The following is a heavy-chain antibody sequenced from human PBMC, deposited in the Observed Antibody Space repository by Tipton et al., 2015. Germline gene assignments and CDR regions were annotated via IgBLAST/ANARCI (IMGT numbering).Heavy chain of an antibody. D-gene: IGHD3-9*01. CDR3: ACQDYDSLTRDYQTVDY. Sequence: GLVKPSETLSLTCAVSAYSISSDYYWGWIRQPPGKGLEWIGSISHSGNTYYNPSLESRVTMSRDTSKNQFSLKLTSVTAADTAVYYCACQDYDSLTRDYQTVDYWGQGTLVTVSS. V-gene: IGHV4-38-2*01. CDR1: AYSISSDYY. CDR2: ISHSGNT. J-gene: IGHJ4*02.